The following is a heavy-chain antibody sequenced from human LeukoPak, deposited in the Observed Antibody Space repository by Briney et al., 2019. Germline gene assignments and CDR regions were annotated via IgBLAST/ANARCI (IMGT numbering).Heavy chain of an antibody. CDR3: ARLQQRNY. CDR1: GGSISSSSYY. D-gene: IGHD2-2*01. CDR2: IYHSGST. J-gene: IGHJ4*02. Sequence: PSETLSLTCTISGGSISSSSYYWGWIRQPPGKGLEWIGSIYHSGSTSYNPSLRSRVTISVDTSKNQFSLKLSSVTAADTAVYYRARLQQRNYWGQGTLVTVSS. V-gene: IGHV4-39*07.